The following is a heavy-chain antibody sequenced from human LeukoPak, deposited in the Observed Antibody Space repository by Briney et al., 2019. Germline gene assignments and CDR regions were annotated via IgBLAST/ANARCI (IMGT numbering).Heavy chain of an antibody. V-gene: IGHV3-53*01. Sequence: QPGGSLRLSCAASGFTVSSNYMSWVRQAPGKGLEWVSVIYSGGSTYYADSVKGRFTISRDNSKNTLYLQMNSLRAEDTAVYYCARHSFTARPYYFDYWGQGILVTVSS. D-gene: IGHD5-18*01. CDR1: GFTVSSNY. CDR3: ARHSFTARPYYFDY. J-gene: IGHJ4*02. CDR2: IYSGGST.